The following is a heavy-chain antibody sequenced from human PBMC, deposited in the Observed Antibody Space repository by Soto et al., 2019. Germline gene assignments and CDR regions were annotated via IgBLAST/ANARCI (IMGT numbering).Heavy chain of an antibody. V-gene: IGHV3-23*01. CDR3: AKTATGWFSAFDI. Sequence: GSLRLSCAASGFTFSSYAMSWVRQAPGKGLEWVSAISGSGGTTYYADSVKGRFTFSRDNSKNTLYLQMNSLRAEDTAVYYCAKTATGWFSAFDIWGQGTMVTVSS. D-gene: IGHD6-19*01. CDR2: ISGSGGTT. J-gene: IGHJ3*02. CDR1: GFTFSSYA.